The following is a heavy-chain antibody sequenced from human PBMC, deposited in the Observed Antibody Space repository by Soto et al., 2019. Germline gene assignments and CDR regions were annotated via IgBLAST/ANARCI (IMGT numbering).Heavy chain of an antibody. CDR2: IIPMFGTA. D-gene: IGHD5-18*01. CDR1: GGTFSSYA. Sequence: QVQLVQSGAEVKQPGSSVKVSCKASGGTFSSYAISWVRQAPGQGLEWMGGIIPMFGTADHTQKFQGRVTITAVESTTTAYMELSSLRSEDTAIYYGARGYSYGNNFYYYYGMEVWGQGTTVTVSS. V-gene: IGHV1-69*01. J-gene: IGHJ6*02. CDR3: ARGYSYGNNFYYYYGMEV.